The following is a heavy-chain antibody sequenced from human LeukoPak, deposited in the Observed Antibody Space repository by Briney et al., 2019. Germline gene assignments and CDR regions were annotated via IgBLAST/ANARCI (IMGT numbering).Heavy chain of an antibody. J-gene: IGHJ5*02. CDR3: AKDLSYGSNWFDP. CDR2: ISGSGGST. D-gene: IGHD5-18*01. V-gene: IGHV3-23*01. Sequence: GGSLRLSCEVSGFTFSNYAMNWVRQAPGKGLEWVSAISGSGGSTYYADSVKGRFTISRDNSKNTLYLQMNSLRAEDTAVYYCAKDLSYGSNWFDPWGQGTLVTVSS. CDR1: GFTFSNYA.